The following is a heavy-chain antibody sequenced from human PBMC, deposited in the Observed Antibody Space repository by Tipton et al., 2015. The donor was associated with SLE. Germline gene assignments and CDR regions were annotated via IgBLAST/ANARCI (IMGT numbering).Heavy chain of an antibody. J-gene: IGHJ4*02. CDR1: GGSFSGHY. CDR3: AGAVGTAAGLRDY. V-gene: IGHV4-59*11. D-gene: IGHD6-13*01. Sequence: TLSLTCAVYGGSFSGHYWSWIRQPPGKGLEWIGYISYSETTNYNPSLKSRLIISVDTSKNQFSLKLSSVTAADTAVYYCAGAVGTAAGLRDYWGQGTLVIVSS. CDR2: ISYSETT.